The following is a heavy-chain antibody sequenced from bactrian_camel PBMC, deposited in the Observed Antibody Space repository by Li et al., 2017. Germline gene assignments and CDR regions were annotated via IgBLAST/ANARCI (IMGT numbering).Heavy chain of an antibody. D-gene: IGHD6*01. CDR2: INDRGTIT. V-gene: IGHV3S40*01. CDR1: GFTFSSYP. Sequence: VQLVESGGGLVQPGGSLRLSCAASGFTFSSYPMGWVRQAPGKGLEWISSINDRGTITYYPSSVKGRFTISQDNAKNTLYLQMNSLKPEDTAVYYCAAEYGGSWYPPFGYWGQGTQVTVS. J-gene: IGHJ6*01. CDR3: AAEYGGSWYPPFGY.